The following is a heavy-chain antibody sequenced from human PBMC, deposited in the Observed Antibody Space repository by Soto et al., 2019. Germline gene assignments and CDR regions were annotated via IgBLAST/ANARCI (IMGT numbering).Heavy chain of an antibody. CDR1: GFTFRTYA. V-gene: IGHV3-30*04. J-gene: IGHJ6*01. Sequence: QVQLVESGGGVVQPGRSLRLSCAASGFTFRTYAMHWVRQAPGKALEWVAVMSFDGSNKYYADSVKGRFTISRDNSKNTLYLQVNTLRAEDTAAYYCARTTMVRGDSTFYYYYPMDVWGQGTTVTVSA. CDR2: MSFDGSNK. CDR3: ARTTMVRGDSTFYYYYPMDV. D-gene: IGHD3-10*01.